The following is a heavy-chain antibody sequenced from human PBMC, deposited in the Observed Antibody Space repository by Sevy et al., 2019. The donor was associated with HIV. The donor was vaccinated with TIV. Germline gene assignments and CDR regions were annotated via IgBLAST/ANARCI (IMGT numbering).Heavy chain of an antibody. CDR3: AKDTRYCSGGSCYLEVGAFDI. CDR2: ISWDCGST. CDR1: GFTFDDYS. V-gene: IGHV3-43*01. Sequence: GSLRLSCAASGFTFDDYSMHWVRQAPGKGLEGVSLISWDCGSTYYADSVKGRFTISRDNSKNSLYLQMNSLRTEDTALYYCAKDTRYCSGGSCYLEVGAFDIWGQRTMVTVSS. J-gene: IGHJ3*02. D-gene: IGHD2-15*01.